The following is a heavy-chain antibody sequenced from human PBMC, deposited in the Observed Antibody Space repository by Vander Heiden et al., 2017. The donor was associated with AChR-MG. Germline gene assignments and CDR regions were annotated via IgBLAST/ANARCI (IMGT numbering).Heavy chain of an antibody. CDR1: GCTFSSYA. V-gene: IGHV1-69*06. CDR2: IIPIFGTA. J-gene: IGHJ4*02. D-gene: IGHD3-10*02. Sequence: VQLVQSGAEVKKPRSTVKVACKASGCTFSSYAIGWWRKAPGQGVEWMGGIIPIFGTANYAQKFQGRVTITADKSTSTAYMELSSLRSEDTAVYYGARGPAGNVRYFDYWGQGTLVTVSS. CDR3: ARGPAGNVRYFDY.